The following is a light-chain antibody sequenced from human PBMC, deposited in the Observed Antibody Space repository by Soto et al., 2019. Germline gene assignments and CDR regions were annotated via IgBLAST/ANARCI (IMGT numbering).Light chain of an antibody. CDR3: SSYTSSSTL. Sequence: QSALTQPASVSGSPGQSITISCTGNSSDVGGYNYVSWYQQHPGKAPKLMIYEVSNRPSGVSNRFSGSKSGNTASLTISGLQAEDEADYYCSSYTSSSTLFGGGTQLTVL. CDR1: SSDVGGYNY. CDR2: EVS. J-gene: IGLJ2*01. V-gene: IGLV2-14*01.